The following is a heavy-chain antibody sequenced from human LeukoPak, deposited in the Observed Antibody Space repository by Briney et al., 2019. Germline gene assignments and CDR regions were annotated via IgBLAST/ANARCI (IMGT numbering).Heavy chain of an antibody. D-gene: IGHD1-1*01. J-gene: IGHJ5*02. CDR2: LYNSGST. CDR3: AREGTSGTHLNWFDP. V-gene: IGHV4-59*01. CDR1: GDSINVNY. Sequence: PSETLSLTCTVSGDSINVNYRSWIRQPPGKGLEWIGYLYNSGSTKYNPSLKSRVTISVDTSKNQFSLKLSSVTAADTAVYYCAREGTSGTHLNWFDPWGQGTLVTVSS.